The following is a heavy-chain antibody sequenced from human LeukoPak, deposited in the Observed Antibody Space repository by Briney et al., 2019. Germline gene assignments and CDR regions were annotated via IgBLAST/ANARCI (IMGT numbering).Heavy chain of an antibody. CDR1: AFIFSNYW. D-gene: IGHD3-3*02. J-gene: IGHJ5*02. V-gene: IGHV3-7*03. CDR3: ARININHILIDWFDP. Sequence: GGSLRLSCAASAFIFSNYWMSWVRQAPGKGLEWVANIKQDESEKYYVDSVKGRFTISRDNAKNSLYLQMNSLRTEDTAVYYCARININHILIDWFDPWGQGTLVTVSS. CDR2: IKQDESEK.